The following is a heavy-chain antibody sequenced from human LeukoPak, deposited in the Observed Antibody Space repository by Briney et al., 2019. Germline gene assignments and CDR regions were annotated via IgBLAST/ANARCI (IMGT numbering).Heavy chain of an antibody. CDR1: GYRFTDYW. CDR3: ARKRDIHWYEGFDV. V-gene: IGHV5-51*01. CDR2: IYPGDSDT. Sequence: GESLKISCKGSGYRFTDYWIGWVRQMPGKGLEWMGIIYPGDSDTRYSPSFQGHVTISADKSITTAYLQWTGLKASDTAIYYCARKRDIHWYEGFDVRGQGTMVTVAS. D-gene: IGHD1-1*01. J-gene: IGHJ3*01.